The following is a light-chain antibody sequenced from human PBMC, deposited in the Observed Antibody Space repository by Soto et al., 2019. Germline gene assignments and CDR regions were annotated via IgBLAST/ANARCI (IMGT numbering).Light chain of an antibody. V-gene: IGKV3-20*01. CDR2: GAS. CDR1: QSVGSSY. CDR3: HQYGGSPGT. J-gene: IGKJ1*01. Sequence: ESVLTQSPGTLSLSRGERATLSCRASQSVGSSYLAWYQQKPGQAPRLLIFGASSRAAGIPDRFSGSGSGTEFTLTISRLEPEDFAVYYCHQYGGSPGTFGQGTKVEIK.